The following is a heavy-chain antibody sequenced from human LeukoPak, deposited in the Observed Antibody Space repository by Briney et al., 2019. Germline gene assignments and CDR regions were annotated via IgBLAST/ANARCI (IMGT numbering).Heavy chain of an antibody. CDR2: IYHSGST. J-gene: IGHJ4*02. D-gene: IGHD3-10*01. CDR3: ARRSSGLLWFGELF. V-gene: IGHV4-38-2*01. CDR1: GYSISSGYY. Sequence: PSETLSLTCAVSGYSISSGYYWGWIRQPPGKGLEWIGSIYHSGSTYYNPSLKSRVTISVDTSKNQFSLKLSSVTAADTAVYYCARRSSGLLWFGELFWGQGTLVTVSS.